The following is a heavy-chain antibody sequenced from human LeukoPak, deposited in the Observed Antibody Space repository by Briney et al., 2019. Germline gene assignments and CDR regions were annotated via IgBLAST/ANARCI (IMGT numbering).Heavy chain of an antibody. J-gene: IGHJ4*02. D-gene: IGHD3-10*01. CDR2: IRYDGSNK. CDR3: AKDRMVRGVPASDY. Sequence: SGGSLRLSCAASGFTFSSYEMNWVRQAPGKGLEWVAFIRYDGSNKYYADSVKGRFTISRDNSKNTLYLQMNSLRAEDTAVYYCAKDRMVRGVPASDYWGQGTLVTVSS. CDR1: GFTFSSYE. V-gene: IGHV3-30*02.